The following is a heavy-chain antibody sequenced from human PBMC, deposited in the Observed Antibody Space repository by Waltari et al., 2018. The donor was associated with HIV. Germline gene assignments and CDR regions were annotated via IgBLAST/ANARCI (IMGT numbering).Heavy chain of an antibody. CDR1: GFTFSNYG. Sequence: QVQLVESGGGVVQPGGSLALSCLVSGFTFSNYGLHWVRQAPGKGREWVAFIRYDGGDKEYADFERGRFTISRDNSKNTLFLEMNSLRVEDTAVYYCAKEGGDYIWGSYRPKYFFDHWGQGALVTVSS. CDR3: AKEGGDYIWGSYRPKYFFDH. V-gene: IGHV3-30*02. J-gene: IGHJ4*02. CDR2: IRYDGGDK. D-gene: IGHD3-16*02.